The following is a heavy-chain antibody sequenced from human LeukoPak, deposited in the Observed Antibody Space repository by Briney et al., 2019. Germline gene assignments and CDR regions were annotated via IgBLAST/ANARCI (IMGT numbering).Heavy chain of an antibody. V-gene: IGHV1-69*05. CDR3: ARGRPDGDYYYYMDV. CDR1: GGTFSSYA. CDR2: IIPIFGTA. D-gene: IGHD4-17*01. J-gene: IGHJ6*03. Sequence: GASVKVSCEASGGTFSSYAISWVRQAPGQGLEWMGGIIPIFGTANYAQKFQGRVTITTDESTSTAYMELSSPRSEDTAVYYCARGRPDGDYYYYMDVWGKGTTVTVSS.